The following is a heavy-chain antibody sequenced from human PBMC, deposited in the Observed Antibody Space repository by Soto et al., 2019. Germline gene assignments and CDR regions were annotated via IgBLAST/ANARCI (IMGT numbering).Heavy chain of an antibody. D-gene: IGHD3-3*01. V-gene: IGHV1-24*01. CDR3: ATVLFGVVITPWGAFDI. CDR1: GYTLTELS. Sequence: ASVKVSCKVSGYTLTELSMHWVRQAPGKGLEWMGGFDPEDGETIYAQKFQGRVTMTEDTSTDTAYMELSSLRSEDTAVYYCATVLFGVVITPWGAFDIWGQGTMVTVSS. J-gene: IGHJ3*02. CDR2: FDPEDGET.